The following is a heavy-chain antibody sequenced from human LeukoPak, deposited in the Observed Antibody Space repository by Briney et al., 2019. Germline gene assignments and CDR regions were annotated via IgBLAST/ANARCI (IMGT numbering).Heavy chain of an antibody. Sequence: PGGSLRLSCAASGFTFSSYAMSWVRQAPGKGLEWVSAISSSGGSTYYAGSVKGRFTISRDNSKNMLYLQMNSLRAEDTAVYYCVKGRISEDGLDFWGQGTLVTVSS. CDR3: VKGRISEDGLDF. CDR2: ISSSGGST. CDR1: GFTFSSYA. V-gene: IGHV3-23*01. J-gene: IGHJ4*02. D-gene: IGHD6-13*01.